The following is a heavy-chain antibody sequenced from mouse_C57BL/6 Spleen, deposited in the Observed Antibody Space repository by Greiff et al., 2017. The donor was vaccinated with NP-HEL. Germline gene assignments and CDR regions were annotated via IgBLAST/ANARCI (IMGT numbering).Heavy chain of an antibody. CDR2: IYPGDGDT. D-gene: IGHD2-2*01. J-gene: IGHJ3*01. CDR1: GYAFSSSW. Sequence: QVQLQQSGPELVKPGASVKISCKASGYAFSSSWMNWVKQRPGKGLEWIGRIYPGDGDTNYNGKFKGKATLTADKSSSTAYMQLSSLTSEDSAVYFCARETMVTRGFAYWGQGTLVTVSA. V-gene: IGHV1-82*01. CDR3: ARETMVTRGFAY.